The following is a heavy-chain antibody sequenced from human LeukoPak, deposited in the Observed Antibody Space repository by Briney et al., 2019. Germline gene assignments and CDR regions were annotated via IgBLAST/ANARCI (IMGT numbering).Heavy chain of an antibody. CDR2: ISYDGSNK. CDR1: GFTFSSYG. D-gene: IGHD3-10*01. J-gene: IGHJ6*03. CDR3: AKAKASYYYGSGGYYYYYYMDV. V-gene: IGHV3-30*18. Sequence: GGSLRLSCAASGFTFSSYGMHWVRQAPGKGLEWVAVISYDGSNKYYADSVKGRFTISRDNSKNTLYLQMNSLRAEDTAVYYSAKAKASYYYGSGGYYYYYYMDVWGKGTTVTVSS.